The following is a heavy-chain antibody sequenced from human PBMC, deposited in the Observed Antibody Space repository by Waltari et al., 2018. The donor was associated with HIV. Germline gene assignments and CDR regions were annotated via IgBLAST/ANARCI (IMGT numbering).Heavy chain of an antibody. J-gene: IGHJ5*02. V-gene: IGHV4-4*07. CDR3: ARGRYSYGDGWFDP. CDR1: GGSISSYY. CDR2: IYTSGST. D-gene: IGHD5-18*01. Sequence: QVQLQESGPGLVTPSETLSLTCPVSGGSISSYYWSWIRPPAGKGLEWIGRIYTSGSTNYNPSLKSRVTMSVDTSKNQFSLKLSSVTAADTAVYYCARGRYSYGDGWFDPWGQGTLVTVSS.